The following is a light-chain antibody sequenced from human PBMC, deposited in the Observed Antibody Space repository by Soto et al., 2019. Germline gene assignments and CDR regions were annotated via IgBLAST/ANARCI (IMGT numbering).Light chain of an antibody. Sequence: DVQTTQSPSSVSASVGDRVTISCRASQGIGTWLAWYQQKPGKAPKLLINAASTLQSGVPSRFGGSGSGRDFTLTISTLQPEDFATYYCQQASSFPLTFGGGTKVEIK. V-gene: IGKV1-12*01. CDR1: QGIGTW. CDR3: QQASSFPLT. CDR2: AAS. J-gene: IGKJ4*01.